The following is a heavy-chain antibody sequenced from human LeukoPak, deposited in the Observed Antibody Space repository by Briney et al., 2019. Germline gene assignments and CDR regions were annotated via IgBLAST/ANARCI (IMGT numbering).Heavy chain of an antibody. V-gene: IGHV3-23*01. J-gene: IGHJ4*02. D-gene: IGHD6-19*01. Sequence: GGSLRLSCAASGFTFTNSAMTWVRQAPGKGLEWVSTVSGSGGNTYYADSVKGRFTISRDNSENTLHLQMNSLRAQDTAVYYCAKSLAVPGSPDYWGQGTLVTVSS. CDR1: GFTFTNSA. CDR2: VSGSGGNT. CDR3: AKSLAVPGSPDY.